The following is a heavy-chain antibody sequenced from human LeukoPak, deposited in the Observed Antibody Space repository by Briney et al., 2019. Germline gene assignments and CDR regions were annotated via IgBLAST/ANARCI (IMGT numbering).Heavy chain of an antibody. CDR3: ARGSKAAPGTFDH. V-gene: IGHV4-59*01. J-gene: IGHJ4*02. CDR1: GGSISSYY. Sequence: SETLSLTCTVSGGSISSYYWSWIRQPPGKGLEWIGYIYYTGSTDYNPSLKSRVAISVDTSKNQFSLKLSSVTAADTAVYYCARGSKAAPGTFDHWGQGTLVTVSS. CDR2: IYYTGST. D-gene: IGHD6-13*01.